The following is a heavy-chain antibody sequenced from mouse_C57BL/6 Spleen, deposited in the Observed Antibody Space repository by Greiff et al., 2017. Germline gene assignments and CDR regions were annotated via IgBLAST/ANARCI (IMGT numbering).Heavy chain of an antibody. CDR3: ARSAPLILWYFDV. V-gene: IGHV1-80*01. Sequence: QVQLQQSGAELVKPGASVKISCKASGYAFSSYWMNWVKQRPGKGLEWIGQIYPGDGDTNYNGKFKGKATLTADKSSSTAYMQLSSLTSEDSAVYFCARSAPLILWYFDVWGTGTTVTVSS. CDR1: GYAFSSYW. D-gene: IGHD6-1*01. CDR2: IYPGDGDT. J-gene: IGHJ1*03.